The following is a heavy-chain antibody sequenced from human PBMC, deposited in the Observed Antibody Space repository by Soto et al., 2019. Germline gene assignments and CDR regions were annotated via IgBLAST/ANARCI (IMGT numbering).Heavy chain of an antibody. CDR2: IYSGDST. V-gene: IGHV3-66*01. Sequence: EVQLVESGGGLVQPGGSLRLSCAASGFTVSNNYMSWVRQAPGKGLEWVSVIYSGDSTYYADSVKGRFTISRDNSKNTLYLHMNSLRAEATAVYYCARDRRPTDGMDVWGQGTTVTVSS. CDR3: ARDRRPTDGMDV. J-gene: IGHJ6*02. CDR1: GFTVSNNY. D-gene: IGHD4-17*01.